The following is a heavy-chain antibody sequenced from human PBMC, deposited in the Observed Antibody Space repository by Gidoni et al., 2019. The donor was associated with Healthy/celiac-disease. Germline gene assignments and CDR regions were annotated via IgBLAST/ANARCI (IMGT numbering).Heavy chain of an antibody. D-gene: IGHD3-22*01. CDR3: ARAVGGGIVVTTAYFDY. CDR1: GGSFSDYY. CDR2: INHSGRT. J-gene: IGHJ4*02. V-gene: IGHV4-34*01. Sequence: QVQLQQWGAGLLKPSETLSLTCAVYGGSFSDYYWRWIRQPQGNGVEWIGEINHSGRTNYNPSLTSRVTISVATSKNQFSLKLISVTAADTAVYYCARAVGGGIVVTTAYFDYWGQGTLVTVSS.